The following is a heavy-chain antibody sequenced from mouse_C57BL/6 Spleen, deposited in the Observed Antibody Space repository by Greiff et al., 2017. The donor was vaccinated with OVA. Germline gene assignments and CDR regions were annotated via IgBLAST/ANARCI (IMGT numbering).Heavy chain of an antibody. J-gene: IGHJ3*01. CDR1: GYTFTDYE. CDR3: TRRDYDYPWFAY. V-gene: IGHV1-15*01. CDR2: IDPETGGT. D-gene: IGHD2-4*01. Sequence: QVQLQQSGAELVRPGASVTLSCKASGYTFTDYEMHWVKQTPVHGLEWIGAIDPETGGTAYNQKFKGKAILTADKSSSTAYMELRSLTSEDSAVYYCTRRDYDYPWFAYWGQGTLVTVSA.